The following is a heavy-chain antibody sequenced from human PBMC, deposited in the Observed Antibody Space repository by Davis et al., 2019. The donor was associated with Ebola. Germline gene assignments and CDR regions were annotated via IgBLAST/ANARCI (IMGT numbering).Heavy chain of an antibody. CDR1: GYTFSNYA. Sequence: AASVKVSCKASGYTFSNYAFSWVRQAPGQGLEWLGWIGNYNGDTRYAQHFQGRVSMTIDTSTTTAYMELTSLRADDTAVYYCASDVVVVAPTDWFDPWGQGTLVTVSS. V-gene: IGHV1-18*01. CDR2: IGNYNGDT. D-gene: IGHD2-15*01. CDR3: ASDVVVVAPTDWFDP. J-gene: IGHJ5*02.